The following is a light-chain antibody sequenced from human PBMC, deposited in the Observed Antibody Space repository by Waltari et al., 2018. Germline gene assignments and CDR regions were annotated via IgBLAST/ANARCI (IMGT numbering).Light chain of an antibody. CDR3: QQYYYLVT. CDR1: QRVGSD. Sequence: EILMTQSPAALSVSPRERVSLSCRASQRVGSDLAWYQKKPGQAPRLLIYGASTRATGIPARFSGSGSGTEFTLTISSLQPEDFALYYCQQYYYLVTFGPGTTVDIK. J-gene: IGKJ3*01. CDR2: GAS. V-gene: IGKV3-15*01.